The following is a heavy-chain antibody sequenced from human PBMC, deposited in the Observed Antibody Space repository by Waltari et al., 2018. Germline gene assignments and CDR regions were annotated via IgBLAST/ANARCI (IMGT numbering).Heavy chain of an antibody. V-gene: IGHV4-59*13. CDR3: ARVPKGRCSSTSCGWFDP. CDR2: IYYSGST. D-gene: IGHD2-2*01. CDR1: RGSISSYY. Sequence: QVQLQASGPGLGTPSETLSVTCTVSRGSISSYYWSWIRQPPVKGLEWIGYIYYSGSTNYNPSLKSRVTISVDTSKNQFSLKLSSVTAADTAVYYCARVPKGRCSSTSCGWFDPWGQGTLVTVSS. J-gene: IGHJ5*02.